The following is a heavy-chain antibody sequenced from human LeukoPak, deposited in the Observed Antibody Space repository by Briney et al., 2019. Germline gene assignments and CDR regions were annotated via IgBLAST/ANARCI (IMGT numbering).Heavy chain of an antibody. Sequence: SVKVSCKASGGTFSSYTISWVRQAPGQGLEWTGRIIPILGIANYAQKFQGRVTITADKSTSTAYMELSSLRSEDTAVYYCASRYYYDSSGYYYRSFDYRGQGTLVTVSS. CDR3: ASRYYYDSSGYYYRSFDY. CDR2: IIPILGIA. CDR1: GGTFSSYT. J-gene: IGHJ4*02. D-gene: IGHD3-22*01. V-gene: IGHV1-69*02.